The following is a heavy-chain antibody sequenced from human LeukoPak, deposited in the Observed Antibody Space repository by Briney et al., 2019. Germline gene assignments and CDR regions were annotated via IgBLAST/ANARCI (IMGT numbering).Heavy chain of an antibody. V-gene: IGHV3-30-3*01. D-gene: IGHD6-13*01. Sequence: QPGRSLRLSCAASGFTFSSYAMHWVRQAPGKGLEWVAVISYDGSNKYYADSVKGRFTISRDNSKNTLYLQMNSLRAEDTAVYYCARDLGIAAAGPLRYWGQGTLVTVSS. CDR1: GFTFSSYA. J-gene: IGHJ4*02. CDR3: ARDLGIAAAGPLRY. CDR2: ISYDGSNK.